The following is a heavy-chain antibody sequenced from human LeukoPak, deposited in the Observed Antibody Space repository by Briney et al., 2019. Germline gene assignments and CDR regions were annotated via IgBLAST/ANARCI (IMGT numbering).Heavy chain of an antibody. CDR3: GRDALVGYFSYYYMDV. Sequence: SETLSLTCTVSGGSISSHYWTWIRQPPGKGLEWIGYISNSGSTSYNPSLKSRVTISIDTSKNQFSLKLSSVTAADTAVYYCGRDALVGYFSYYYMDVWGKGTTVTVSS. D-gene: IGHD2-15*01. J-gene: IGHJ6*03. CDR2: ISNSGST. CDR1: GGSISSHY. V-gene: IGHV4-59*11.